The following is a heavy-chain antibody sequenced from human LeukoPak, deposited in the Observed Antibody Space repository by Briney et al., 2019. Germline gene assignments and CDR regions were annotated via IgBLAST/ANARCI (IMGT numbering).Heavy chain of an antibody. D-gene: IGHD2-21*02. CDR3: ARENIVVATAIAGFDY. Sequence: GGSLRLSCAASGFTFSSYAMHWVRQAPGKGLEWVAVISYDGSNKYYADSVKGRFTISRDNSKNTLYLQMNSLRAEDTAVYYCARENIVVATAIAGFDYWGQGTLVTVSS. V-gene: IGHV3-30*04. CDR2: ISYDGSNK. J-gene: IGHJ4*02. CDR1: GFTFSSYA.